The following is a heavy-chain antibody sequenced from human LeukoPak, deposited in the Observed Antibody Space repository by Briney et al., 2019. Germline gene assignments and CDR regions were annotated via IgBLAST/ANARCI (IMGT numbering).Heavy chain of an antibody. CDR2: IYYSGST. CDR3: ASLLLGSWYWFDP. Sequence: PSETLSLTCTVSGGSISSYYWSWIRQPPGKGLEWIGYIYYSGSTNYNPSLKSRVTISVDTSKNQFSLKLSSVTAADAAVYYCASLLLGSWYWFDPWGQGTLVTVSS. V-gene: IGHV4-59*12. J-gene: IGHJ5*02. CDR1: GGSISSYY. D-gene: IGHD6-13*01.